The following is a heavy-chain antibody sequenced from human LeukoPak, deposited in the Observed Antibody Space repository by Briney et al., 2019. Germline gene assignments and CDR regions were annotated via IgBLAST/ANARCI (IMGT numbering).Heavy chain of an antibody. J-gene: IGHJ4*02. CDR3: ARQPRGYSYGYFFDY. CDR2: IYYSGST. V-gene: IGHV4-39*01. Sequence: PSETLSLTCAVYGGSFSGYYWGWIRQPPGKGLEWIGSIYYSGSTYYNPSLKSRVTISVDTSKNQFSLKLSSVTAADTAVYYCARQPRGYSYGYFFDYWGQGTLVTVSS. CDR1: GGSFSGYY. D-gene: IGHD5-18*01.